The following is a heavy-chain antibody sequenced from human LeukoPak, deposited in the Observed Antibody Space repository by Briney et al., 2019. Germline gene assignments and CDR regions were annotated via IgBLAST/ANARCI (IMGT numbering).Heavy chain of an antibody. V-gene: IGHV5-51*01. D-gene: IGHD1-26*01. Sequence: GESLKIPCKGSGYSFTSYWIGWVRQMPGKGLEWMGIIYPGDSDTRYSPSFQGQVTISADKSISTAYLQWSSLKASDTAMYYCARRVASASIVGATQYFDYWGQGTLVTVSS. J-gene: IGHJ4*02. CDR2: IYPGDSDT. CDR1: GYSFTSYW. CDR3: ARRVASASIVGATQYFDY.